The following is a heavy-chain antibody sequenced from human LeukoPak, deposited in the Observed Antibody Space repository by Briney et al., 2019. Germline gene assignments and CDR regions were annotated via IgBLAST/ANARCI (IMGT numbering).Heavy chain of an antibody. CDR2: INHSGST. CDR3: ARGREDQLRSRYFDY. CDR1: GGSFSGYY. D-gene: IGHD2-2*01. J-gene: IGHJ4*02. V-gene: IGHV4-34*01. Sequence: SETLSLTCAVYGGSFSGYYWSWIRQPPGKGLEWIGEINHSGSTNYNPSLKSRVTISVDTSKNQFSLKLSSVTAADTAVYYCARGREDQLRSRYFDYWGQGTLVTVSS.